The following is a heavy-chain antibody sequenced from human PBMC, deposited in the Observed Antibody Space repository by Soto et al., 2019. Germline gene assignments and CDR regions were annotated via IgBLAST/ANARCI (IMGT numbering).Heavy chain of an antibody. CDR1: GFTFSNAW. CDR2: VKSKNDGGTT. Sequence: EVHLVESGGGLVKPGGSPRLSCAASGFTFSNAWINWVRQAPGKGLEWVGRVKSKNDGGTTDFAAPVKGRFAISRDDSKNMVYLEMNSLQTEDTAIYYCTTDSYITSIIVRFDYWGHGTLVTVSS. CDR3: TTDSYITSIIVRFDY. J-gene: IGHJ4*01. D-gene: IGHD3-22*01. V-gene: IGHV3-15*07.